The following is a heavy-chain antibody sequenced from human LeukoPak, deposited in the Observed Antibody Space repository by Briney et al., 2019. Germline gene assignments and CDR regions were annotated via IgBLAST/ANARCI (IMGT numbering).Heavy chain of an antibody. D-gene: IGHD1-1*01. CDR3: ARDGRGH. V-gene: IGHV3-30-3*01. Sequence: PGRSLRLSCAASGFTFSSYAMHWVRQAPGKGLEWVAVISYDGSNKYYADSVKGRFTISRDNSKNTLYLQMNSLRAEDTAVYYCARDGRGHWGQGTLVTVSS. CDR2: ISYDGSNK. J-gene: IGHJ4*02. CDR1: GFTFSSYA.